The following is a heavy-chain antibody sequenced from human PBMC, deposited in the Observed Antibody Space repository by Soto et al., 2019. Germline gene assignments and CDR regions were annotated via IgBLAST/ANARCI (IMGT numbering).Heavy chain of an antibody. CDR1: GYTFTDYD. CDR2: VSPGNGNA. CDR3: EVTTGY. V-gene: IGHV1-8*01. D-gene: IGHD2-21*02. J-gene: IGHJ4*02. Sequence: QVQVVQSRAEVKKPGASVKVSCKTSGYTFTDYDINWVRQATGQGLEWMGWVSPGNGNAGYAPQFQGRVTMTSDTSISTVYMELSSLTSVDTAVYFCEVTTGYWGQGTMVTVSS.